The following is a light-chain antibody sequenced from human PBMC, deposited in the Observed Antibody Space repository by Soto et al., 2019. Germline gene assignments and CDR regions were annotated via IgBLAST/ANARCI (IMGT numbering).Light chain of an antibody. Sequence: QSALTHPASVSGSPGQSMTISCTGTSSDVGGYNYVSWYQHHPGKAPKLLIYEVSYRPSGVSDRFSGSKSANTASLTISGLQAEDEADYYCSSYTSGSLRVFGTGTKVTVL. CDR2: EVS. J-gene: IGLJ1*01. CDR3: SSYTSGSLRV. CDR1: SSDVGGYNY. V-gene: IGLV2-14*01.